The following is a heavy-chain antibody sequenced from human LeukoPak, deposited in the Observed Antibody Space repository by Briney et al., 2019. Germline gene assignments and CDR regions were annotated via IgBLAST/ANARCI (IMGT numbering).Heavy chain of an antibody. CDR3: ARDLGGGFFDD. V-gene: IGHV3-7*01. CDR2: IKPDGSVR. D-gene: IGHD3-16*01. CDR1: GFTFSNSW. Sequence: PGGSLSLSCAASGFTFSNSWMAWIRQAPEKGLEFVANIKPDGSVRNYMDSLKGRFTISRDNAKNSLYLQMNSLGAGDTALYYCARDLGGGFFDDWGQGIPITVSS. J-gene: IGHJ4*02.